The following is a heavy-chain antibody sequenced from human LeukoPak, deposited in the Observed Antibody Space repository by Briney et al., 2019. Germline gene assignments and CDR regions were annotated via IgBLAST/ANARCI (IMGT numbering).Heavy chain of an antibody. J-gene: IGHJ4*02. CDR3: AREGLYGDYVWSLDY. V-gene: IGHV4-61*01. CDR1: GGSVSSGSYY. Sequence: SETLSLTCTVSGGSVSSGSYYWSWIRQPPEKGLEWIGYIYYSGSTNYNPSLKSRVTISVDTSKNQFSLKLSSVTAADTAVYYCAREGLYGDYVWSLDYWGQGTLVTVSS. D-gene: IGHD4-17*01. CDR2: IYYSGST.